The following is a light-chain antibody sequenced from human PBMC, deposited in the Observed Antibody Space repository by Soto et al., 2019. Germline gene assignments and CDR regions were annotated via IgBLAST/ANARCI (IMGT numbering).Light chain of an antibody. CDR3: CSNAGRNTFV. CDR1: SSDVGSYNL. J-gene: IGLJ2*01. CDR2: EVT. Sequence: QSVLTQPASVSGSPGQSITISCTGTSSDVGSYNLVSWYQQLPGKAPTLIIYEVTKRPSVISNRVSGSKSGNTASLTISGLQAEDVADYYWCSNAGRNTFVFGGGTKLSVL. V-gene: IGLV2-23*02.